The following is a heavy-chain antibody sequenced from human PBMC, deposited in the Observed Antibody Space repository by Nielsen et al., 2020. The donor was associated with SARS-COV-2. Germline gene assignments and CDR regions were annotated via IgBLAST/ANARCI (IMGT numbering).Heavy chain of an antibody. D-gene: IGHD1-26*01. CDR3: TRDTSVWEIVKNDAFDM. J-gene: IGHJ3*02. CDR2: ISGYNGDT. CDR1: GYSFTSYS. Sequence: ASVKVSCKASGYSFTSYSISWVRQAPGQGLEWMGLISGYNGDTKYAQKFQGRVTMTTDTSTRTAYMELRRLRPDDTAVYYCTRDTSVWEIVKNDAFDMWGQGTMVIVSS. V-gene: IGHV1-18*04.